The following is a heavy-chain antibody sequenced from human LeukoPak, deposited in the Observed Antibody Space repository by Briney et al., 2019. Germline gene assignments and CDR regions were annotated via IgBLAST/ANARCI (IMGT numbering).Heavy chain of an antibody. CDR2: INAGNGNT. D-gene: IGHD3-22*01. CDR1: GYTFTSYA. J-gene: IGHJ4*02. V-gene: IGHV1-3*01. CDR3: ARGYDSSGYYVDYFDY. Sequence: GASVKVSCKASGYTFTSYAMHWVRQAPGQRLEWMGWINAGNGNTKYSQEFQGRVTITRDTSASTAYMELSRLRSDDTAVYYCARGYDSSGYYVDYFDYWGQGTLVAVSS.